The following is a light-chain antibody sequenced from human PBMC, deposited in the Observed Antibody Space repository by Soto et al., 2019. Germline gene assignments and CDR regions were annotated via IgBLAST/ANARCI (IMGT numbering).Light chain of an antibody. Sequence: EIVLTQSPATLSLSPGERATLYCRASQSVSSNLAWHHQKPGQAPRLLIYDASNRATGIPARFSGSGSGTEFTLTISSLQPEDFAVYYCQQRSHWPRTFGEGTKVDIK. V-gene: IGKV3-11*01. CDR3: QQRSHWPRT. CDR2: DAS. CDR1: QSVSSN. J-gene: IGKJ1*01.